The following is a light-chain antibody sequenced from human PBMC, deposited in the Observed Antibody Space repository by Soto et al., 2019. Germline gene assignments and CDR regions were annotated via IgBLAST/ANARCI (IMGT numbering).Light chain of an antibody. J-gene: IGLJ3*02. CDR1: YNL. CDR3: CSYAGNRRV. CDR2: EVN. Sequence: QLVLAQPASVSGSPGQSITISCTGTYNLVSWYQQHPGKAPKLMIFEVNKRPSGVSYRFSGSKSGNTASLTISALQAEDEADYFCCSYAGNRRVFGGGTKLTVL. V-gene: IGLV2-23*02.